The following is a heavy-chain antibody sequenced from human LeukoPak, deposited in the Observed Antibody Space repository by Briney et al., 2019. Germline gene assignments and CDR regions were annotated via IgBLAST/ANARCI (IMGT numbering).Heavy chain of an antibody. V-gene: IGHV1-2*02. Sequence: ASVKVSCNASGYSFTAYYMHWVRQAPGEGLEWMGWINPQSGGTHYAQKFQGRVTMTRDTSITTAYMELSRLTSDDTALYYCARNIGVGPNGDSWGQGTLVTVSS. CDR1: GYSFTAYY. CDR2: INPQSGGT. J-gene: IGHJ4*02. CDR3: ARNIGVGPNGDS. D-gene: IGHD6-19*01.